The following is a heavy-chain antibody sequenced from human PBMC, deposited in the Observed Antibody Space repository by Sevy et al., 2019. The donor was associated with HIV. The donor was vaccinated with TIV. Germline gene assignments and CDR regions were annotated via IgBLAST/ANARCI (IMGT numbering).Heavy chain of an antibody. J-gene: IGHJ4*02. CDR1: GFTFSSYS. Sequence: GGSLRLSCAASGFTFSSYSMNWVRQAPGKGLEWVSSISSSSSYIYYADSVKGRFTISRDNAKNSLYLQMNSLRAEDTAVYYCARDPDSGSWYDEDYFDYWGQGTLVTVSS. CDR3: ARDPDSGSWYDEDYFDY. V-gene: IGHV3-21*01. D-gene: IGHD6-13*01. CDR2: ISSSSSYI.